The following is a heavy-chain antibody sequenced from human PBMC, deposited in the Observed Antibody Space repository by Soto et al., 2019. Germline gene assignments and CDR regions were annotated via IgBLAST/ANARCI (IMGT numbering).Heavy chain of an antibody. CDR2: IYYSGST. V-gene: IGHV4-59*01. CDR1: GASISRYY. D-gene: IGHD3-22*01. CDR3: ARGVHYYDSTRYYYQAAVDI. Sequence: SKTLSLTCTVSGASISRYYWSCIRQPPGKGLEWIGYIYYSGSTNYNPSLKSRVTISVDTSKNQFSLKLSSVTAADTAVYSCARGVHYYDSTRYYYQAAVDIWGQGTRGTVS. J-gene: IGHJ3*02.